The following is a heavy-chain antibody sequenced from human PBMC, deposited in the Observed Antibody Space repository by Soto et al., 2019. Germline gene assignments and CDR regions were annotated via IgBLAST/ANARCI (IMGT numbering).Heavy chain of an antibody. V-gene: IGHV1-69*12. Sequence: QVQLVQSGAEVKKPGSSVKVSCKASGGTFSSYAISWVRQAPGQVLEWMGGILPIFGTADYAQKFQGSVTITADESTSTAYMELSSLRSEDAAVYSCASIRANTYYCGMDVWGQGTTVTVSS. CDR1: GGTFSSYA. J-gene: IGHJ6*02. D-gene: IGHD3-10*01. CDR2: ILPIFGTA. CDR3: ASIRANTYYCGMDV.